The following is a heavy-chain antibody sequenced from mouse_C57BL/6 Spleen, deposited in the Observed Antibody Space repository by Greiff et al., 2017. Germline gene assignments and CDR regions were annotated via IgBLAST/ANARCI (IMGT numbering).Heavy chain of an antibody. Sequence: QVQLQQSGAELVMPGASVKLSCKASGYTFTSYWMHWVKQRPGQGLEWIGEIDPSDSYTNYNQKFKGKSTLTVDKSSRTAYMQLSSLTSEYSAVYYCATYDEAYWGQGTLVTVSA. J-gene: IGHJ3*01. CDR1: GYTFTSYW. D-gene: IGHD2-12*01. CDR2: IDPSDSYT. V-gene: IGHV1-69*01. CDR3: ATYDEAY.